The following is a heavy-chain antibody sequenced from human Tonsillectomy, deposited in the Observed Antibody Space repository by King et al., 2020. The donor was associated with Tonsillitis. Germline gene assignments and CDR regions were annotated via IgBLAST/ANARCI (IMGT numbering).Heavy chain of an antibody. J-gene: IGHJ4*02. V-gene: IGHV3-66*01. CDR2: IYSGGST. Sequence: VQLVESGGGLVQPGGSLRLSCAASGLTVSSNYMSWVRQAPGKGLEWVSFIYSGGSTYYADSVKGRFTISRDNYKNMLYLQMNTLRAEDTAIYYCARWGQLLLGSFDYWGQGTLVTVSS. CDR3: ARWGQLLLGSFDY. CDR1: GLTVSSNY. D-gene: IGHD2-2*01.